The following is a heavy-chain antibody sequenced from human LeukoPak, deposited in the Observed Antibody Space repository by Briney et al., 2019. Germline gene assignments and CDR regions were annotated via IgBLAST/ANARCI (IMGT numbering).Heavy chain of an antibody. D-gene: IGHD3-22*01. CDR2: INPSGGST. CDR1: GYTFTSYY. V-gene: IGHV1-46*01. CDR3: AXXXXXLVRITMIVVAPGYFQH. J-gene: IGHJ1*01. Sequence: ASVKVSCKASGYTFTSYYMHWVRQAPGQGLEWMGIINPSGGSTSYAQKFQGRVTMTRDMSTSTVYMELSSLRSEDTAGYYCAXXXXXLVRITMIVVAPGYFQHWGQGTLVTVSS.